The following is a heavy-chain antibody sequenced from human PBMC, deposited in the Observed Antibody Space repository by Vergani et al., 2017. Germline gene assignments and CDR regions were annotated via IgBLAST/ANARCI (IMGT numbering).Heavy chain of an antibody. J-gene: IGHJ5*02. CDR3: ARDARLHYGDYVENWFDP. CDR2: IYHSGST. D-gene: IGHD4-17*01. V-gene: IGHV4-4*02. CDR1: GGSISSSNW. Sequence: QVQLQESGPGLVKPSGTLSLTCAVSGGSISSSNWWSWVRQPLGKGLEWIGEIYHSGSTNYNPSLKSRVTISVDKSKNQFSLKLSSVTAADTAVYYCARDARLHYGDYVENWFDPWGQGTLVTVSS.